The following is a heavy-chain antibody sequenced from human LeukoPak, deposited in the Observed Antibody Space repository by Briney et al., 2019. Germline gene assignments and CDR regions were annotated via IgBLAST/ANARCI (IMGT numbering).Heavy chain of an antibody. CDR2: IKQDVSEK. V-gene: IGHV3-7*01. D-gene: IGHD4-17*01. CDR3: AREGSATDQTVTMEHYYYYGMDV. Sequence: PGGSLRLSCAASGFTFSSYWMSWVRQAPGKGLEWVANIKQDVSEKYYVDSVKGRFTISRDNAKNSLYLQMNSLRAEDTAVYYCAREGSATDQTVTMEHYYYYGMDVWGQGTTVTVSS. CDR1: GFTFSSYW. J-gene: IGHJ6*02.